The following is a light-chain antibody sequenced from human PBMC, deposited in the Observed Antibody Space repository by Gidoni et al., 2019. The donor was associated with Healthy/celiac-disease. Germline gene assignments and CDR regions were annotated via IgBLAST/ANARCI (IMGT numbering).Light chain of an antibody. CDR3: QQSYSTPRT. CDR1: QSISSY. CDR2: AAS. V-gene: IGKV1-39*01. J-gene: IGKJ1*01. Sequence: DSQMTQSPSSLSASVGDRVNITCRASQSISSYLNWYQQKPGKAPKLLIYAASSLQSGVPSRFSGSGSWTDFTLTISSLQPEDFATDYCQQSYSTPRTFGLGTKVEIK.